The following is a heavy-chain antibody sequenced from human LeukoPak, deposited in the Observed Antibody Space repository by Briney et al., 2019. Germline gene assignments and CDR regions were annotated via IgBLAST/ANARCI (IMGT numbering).Heavy chain of an antibody. CDR1: GFTFSNYP. J-gene: IGHJ4*02. CDR3: ARRGYPYAYDY. Sequence: GGSLRLSCAASGFTFSNYPMHWVRQAPGKGLEYVPAITSDGGRTFYANSVKGRFTISRDNSKNTLYLQMGSLRPEDMAVYFCARRGYPYAYDYWGQGTLVTVSS. V-gene: IGHV3-64*01. D-gene: IGHD5-18*01. CDR2: ITSDGGRT.